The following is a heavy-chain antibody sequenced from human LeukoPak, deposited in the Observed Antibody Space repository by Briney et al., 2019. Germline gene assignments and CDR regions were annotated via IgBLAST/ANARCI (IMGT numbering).Heavy chain of an antibody. CDR2: INPSGGST. CDR1: GYTFTSYY. Sequence: GASVKVSCKASGYTFTSYYMHWVRQAPGQGLEWMGIINPSGGSTSYAQKFQGRVTMTRDTSTSTVYMELSSLRSEDTAVHYCAVAAARVVFDYWGQGTLVTVSS. D-gene: IGHD6-13*01. J-gene: IGHJ4*02. V-gene: IGHV1-46*01. CDR3: AVAAARVVFDY.